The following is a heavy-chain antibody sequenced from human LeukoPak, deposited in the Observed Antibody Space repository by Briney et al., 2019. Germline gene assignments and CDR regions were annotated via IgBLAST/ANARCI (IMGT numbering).Heavy chain of an antibody. V-gene: IGHV1-2*02. CDR1: GYTFTGYY. J-gene: IGHJ3*02. CDR3: ARRVYCSSTSCYKGYDAFDI. Sequence: ASVKVSCKASGYTFTGYYMHWVRQAPRQGLEWMGWINPNSGGTNYAQKFQGRVTMTRDTSISTAYMELSRLRSDDTAVYYCARRVYCSSTSCYKGYDAFDIWGQGTMVTVSS. CDR2: INPNSGGT. D-gene: IGHD2-2*02.